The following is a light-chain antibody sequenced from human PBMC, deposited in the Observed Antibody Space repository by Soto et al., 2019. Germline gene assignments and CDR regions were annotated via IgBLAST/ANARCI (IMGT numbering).Light chain of an antibody. J-gene: IGKJ1*01. V-gene: IGKV1-39*01. CDR2: AAS. Sequence: DIRMTQSPSSLSASVGDRVTITCRASQSISSYLNWYQQKPGKAPKLLIYAASSLQSGVPSRVSGSGSGTEFTLTINTLQPEDFATYYCQQSHSTPRAFGQGTKVDIK. CDR1: QSISSY. CDR3: QQSHSTPRA.